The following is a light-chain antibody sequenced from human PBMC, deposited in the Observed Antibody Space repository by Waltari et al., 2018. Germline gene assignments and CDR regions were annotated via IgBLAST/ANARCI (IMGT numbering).Light chain of an antibody. CDR1: QSVLYSSNNKYY. J-gene: IGKJ1*01. V-gene: IGKV4-1*01. CDR3: QQYCTTPGT. Sequence: DIVMTQSPDSLAVSLGERATLNCKSSQSVLYSSNNKYYLAWYQQKPGQPPKLLIHWASTRGSGVPDRFSGSGSGTDFTLSISSLQAEDVAVYYCQQYCTTPGTFGQGTKVEI. CDR2: WAS.